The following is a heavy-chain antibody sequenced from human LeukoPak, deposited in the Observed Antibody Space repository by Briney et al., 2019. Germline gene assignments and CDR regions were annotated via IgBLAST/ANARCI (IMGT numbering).Heavy chain of an antibody. V-gene: IGHV4-59*12. CDR1: GGSISAYY. CDR2: IYYTGST. J-gene: IGHJ4*02. Sequence: SETLSLTCTVSGGSISAYYWSWIRQPPGKGLEWIGCIYYTGSTNYNPSLKSRVTISVDTSKNQFSLKLSSVTAADTAVYYCARVYLVRGVFDYWGQGTLVTVSS. CDR3: ARVYLVRGVFDY. D-gene: IGHD3-10*01.